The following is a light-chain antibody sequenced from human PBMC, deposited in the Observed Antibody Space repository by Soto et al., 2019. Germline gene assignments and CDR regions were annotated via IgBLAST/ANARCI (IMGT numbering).Light chain of an antibody. CDR2: DTN. Sequence: QAVVTQEPSLTVSPGGTVTLTGASSTGAVTSTHWPYWVQQKPGQAPRTMIHDTNVRHSWTPARFSGSLLGGKAALTLSGAQPEDEADYYCLLSYNGARVFGGGTKLTVL. J-gene: IGLJ2*01. CDR3: LLSYNGARV. V-gene: IGLV7-46*01. CDR1: TGAVTSTHW.